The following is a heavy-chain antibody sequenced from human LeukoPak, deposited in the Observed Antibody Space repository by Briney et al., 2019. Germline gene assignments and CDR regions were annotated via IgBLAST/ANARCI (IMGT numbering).Heavy chain of an antibody. Sequence: GESLKISCKGSGYSFTNYWIGWVRQMPGKGLEWMGIIYPGDSDTRYSPSFQGQVTISADKSISTAYLQWSSLKASDTAMYYCARHDISSWRLSDSWGQGTLVTVSS. V-gene: IGHV5-51*01. CDR1: GYSFTNYW. CDR3: ARHDISSWRLSDS. D-gene: IGHD6-13*01. CDR2: IYPGDSDT. J-gene: IGHJ4*02.